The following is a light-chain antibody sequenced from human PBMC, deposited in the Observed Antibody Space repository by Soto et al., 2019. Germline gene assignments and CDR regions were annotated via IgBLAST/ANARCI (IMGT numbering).Light chain of an antibody. V-gene: IGKV1-39*01. CDR1: QTIINY. CDR2: AAS. CDR3: QQSYSSPWT. J-gene: IGKJ1*01. Sequence: DIQVTQSPSSLSASVGDRVTITCRASQTIINYLNWYQQKAGEAPKLLIYAASSLQGGVPSRFSGSGSGTDFTLTISSLQPEDFASYYCQQSYSSPWTFGQGTKVEIK.